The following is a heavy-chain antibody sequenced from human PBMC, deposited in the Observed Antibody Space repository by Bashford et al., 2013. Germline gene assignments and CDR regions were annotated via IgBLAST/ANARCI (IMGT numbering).Heavy chain of an antibody. Sequence: SETLSLTCVAVGETFSNSYWSWIRQAPGKGLEWIGEINHSANTNYSPSLRGRVTISVQSSRSQFSLTIPSLTAADTATYYCARRRLIVVRKIVKTLYLDSWSQGALVTVSS. J-gene: IGHJ4*02. D-gene: IGHD3-10*01. CDR3: ARRRLIVVRKIVKTLYLDS. CDR1: GETFSNSY. V-gene: IGHV4-34*01. CDR2: INHSANT.